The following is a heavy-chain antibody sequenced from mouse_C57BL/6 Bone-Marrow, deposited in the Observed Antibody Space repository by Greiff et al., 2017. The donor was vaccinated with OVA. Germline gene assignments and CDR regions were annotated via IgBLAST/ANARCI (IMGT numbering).Heavy chain of an antibody. CDR3: ARTGTRAMDY. CDR1: GFTFSDYG. CDR2: ISSGSSTI. D-gene: IGHD4-1*01. V-gene: IGHV5-17*01. J-gene: IGHJ4*01. Sequence: EVKVVESGGGLVKPGGSLKLSCAASGFTFSDYGMHWVRQAPEKGLEWVAYISSGSSTIYYADTVKGRFTISRDNAKNTLFLQMTSLRSEDTAMYYCARTGTRAMDYWGQGTSVTVSS.